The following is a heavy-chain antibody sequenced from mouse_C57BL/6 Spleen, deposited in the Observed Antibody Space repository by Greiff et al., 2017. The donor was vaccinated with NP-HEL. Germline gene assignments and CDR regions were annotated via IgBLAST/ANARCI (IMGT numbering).Heavy chain of an antibody. CDR1: GFTFSSYA. V-gene: IGHV5-9-1*02. CDR3: TRDRTGPFAY. Sequence: DVMLVESGEGLVKPGGSLKLSCAASGFTFSSYAMSWVRQTPEKRLEWVAYISSGGDYIYYADTVKGRFTISRDNARNTLYLQMSSLKSEDTAMYYCTRDRTGPFAYWGQGTLVTVSA. CDR2: ISSGGDYI. D-gene: IGHD4-1*01. J-gene: IGHJ3*01.